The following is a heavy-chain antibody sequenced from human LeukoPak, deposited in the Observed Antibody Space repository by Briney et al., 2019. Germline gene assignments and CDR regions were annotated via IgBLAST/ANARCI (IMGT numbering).Heavy chain of an antibody. CDR2: INPSGGST. D-gene: IGHD3-9*01. J-gene: IGHJ5*02. CDR1: GYTFTSYY. CDR3: ARDLGPNYDILTGYLSWFDP. Sequence: ASVKVSCKASGYTFTSYYMHWVRQAPGQGLEWMGIINPSGGSTSYAQKFQGRVTMTRDTSISTAYMELSRLRSDDTAVYYCARDLGPNYDILTGYLSWFDPWGQGTLVTVSS. V-gene: IGHV1-46*01.